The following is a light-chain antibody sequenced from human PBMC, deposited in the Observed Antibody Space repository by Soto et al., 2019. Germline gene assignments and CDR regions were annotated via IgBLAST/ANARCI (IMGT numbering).Light chain of an antibody. V-gene: IGKV1-33*01. CDR2: DAS. Sequence: IQMTQSPSSLSASVGDRVTITCQASQDISKNLNWYQQKPGKAPKLLIYDASSLQTGVPSRFSVSGCATHFTLTITSLQPEDIATYYCQQYDNLLPITFGQGTRLEIK. CDR3: QQYDNLLPIT. J-gene: IGKJ5*01. CDR1: QDISKN.